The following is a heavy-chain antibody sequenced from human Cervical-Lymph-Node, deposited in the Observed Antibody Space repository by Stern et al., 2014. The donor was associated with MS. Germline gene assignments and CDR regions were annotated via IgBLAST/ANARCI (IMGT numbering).Heavy chain of an antibody. CDR1: GYTFTSYF. D-gene: IGHD2-21*01. Sequence: VHLVESGAEVKKPGASVMVSCKASGYTFTSYFIHWVRQAPGQGLEWMGMVNPSGGSTSYAQKFHGRVTLTRDTSTSTVYMELSSLRSEDTAVYYCARDEIGHAWHHWGQGTLVTVSS. V-gene: IGHV1-46*01. CDR3: ARDEIGHAWHH. CDR2: VNPSGGST. J-gene: IGHJ5*02.